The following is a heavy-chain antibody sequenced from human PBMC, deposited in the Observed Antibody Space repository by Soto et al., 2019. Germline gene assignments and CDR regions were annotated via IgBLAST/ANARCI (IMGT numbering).Heavy chain of an antibody. D-gene: IGHD2-15*01. V-gene: IGHV3-74*01. Sequence: EVQLVESGGGSVQPGGSQRLSCAASGFPFSTFWMHWVRQAPGKGLVWVSHINSDGSIRDYADSVKGRFTISRDNAKNTLYLQMNNLRAEDTDVYYCARPYWSGGSCYSPPDFWGQGTLVTVSS. CDR1: GFPFSTFW. CDR2: INSDGSIR. CDR3: ARPYWSGGSCYSPPDF. J-gene: IGHJ4*02.